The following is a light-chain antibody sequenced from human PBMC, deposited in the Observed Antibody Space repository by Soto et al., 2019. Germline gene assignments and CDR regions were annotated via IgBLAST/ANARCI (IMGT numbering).Light chain of an antibody. V-gene: IGKV3-15*01. Sequence: EIMMTQSPATLSVSPGERATLSCGASQSVSSNLAWYQQKTGQAPRIIIYEASTRVIGIKDRFSGSGSGTEFTLKLRSMQSEELALYYCQKYNKWPLTLGQGHKGDIK. CDR2: EAS. J-gene: IGKJ1*01. CDR1: QSVSSN. CDR3: QKYNKWPLT.